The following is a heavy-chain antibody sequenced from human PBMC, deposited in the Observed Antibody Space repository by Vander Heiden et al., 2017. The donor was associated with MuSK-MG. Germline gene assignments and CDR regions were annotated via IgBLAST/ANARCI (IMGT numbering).Heavy chain of an antibody. CDR3: ARVPGGNYRSYFGL. J-gene: IGHJ4*02. D-gene: IGHD1-26*01. V-gene: IGHV4-61*08. CDR2: IYYSGRT. Sequence: QVQLQESGPGLVKPSETLSLTCTVSGDSIGSGDYFWSWVRQPPGKGLEWIDYIYYSGRTNYNPSLKSRVTMSLDTSKNQFSLRLTSVTAADTAIYYCARVPGGNYRSYFGLWGQGILVTVSA. CDR1: GDSIGSGDYF.